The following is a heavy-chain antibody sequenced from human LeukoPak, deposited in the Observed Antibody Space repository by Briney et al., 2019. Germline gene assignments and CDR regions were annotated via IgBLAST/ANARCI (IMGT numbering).Heavy chain of an antibody. Sequence: PSETLSLTCTVSGGSISSYYWSWIRQPPGKGLEWIGYIYYSGSTNYNPSLKSRVTISVDTSKNQFSLKLSSVTAADTAVYYCARAEPYYYDSSGYYGGMAFDIWGQGTMVTVSS. J-gene: IGHJ3*02. V-gene: IGHV4-59*12. D-gene: IGHD3-22*01. CDR1: GGSISSYY. CDR3: ARAEPYYYDSSGYYGGMAFDI. CDR2: IYYSGST.